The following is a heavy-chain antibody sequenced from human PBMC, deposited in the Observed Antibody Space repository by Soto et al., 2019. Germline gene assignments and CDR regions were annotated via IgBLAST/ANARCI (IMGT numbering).Heavy chain of an antibody. D-gene: IGHD4-17*01. V-gene: IGHV4-59*01. J-gene: IGHJ4*02. CDR2: IYYTGRT. Sequence: PSETLSLTCTVSGGSISSYYWSWIRQPPGKGLEWIGNIYYTGRTNYNPSLKSRVTISVDTSKNQFSLRLSSVTAADTAVYYCSRVGGYYGDYPNFDYWGQGPRVTVSS. CDR1: GGSISSYY. CDR3: SRVGGYYGDYPNFDY.